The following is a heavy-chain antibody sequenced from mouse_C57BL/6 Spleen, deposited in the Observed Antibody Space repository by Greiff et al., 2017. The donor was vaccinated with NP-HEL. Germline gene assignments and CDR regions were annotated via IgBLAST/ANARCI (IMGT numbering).Heavy chain of an antibody. J-gene: IGHJ2*01. CDR2: IDPSDSYT. CDR3: ERKGSYYGTLDY. CDR1: GYTFTSYW. Sequence: QVQLQQPGAELVMPGASVKLSCKASGYTFTSYWMHWVKQRPGQGLEWIGEIDPSDSYTNYNQKFKGKSTLTVDKSSSTAYMQLSSLTSEDSAVYYCERKGSYYGTLDYWGQGTTLTVSS. D-gene: IGHD1-1*01. V-gene: IGHV1-69*01.